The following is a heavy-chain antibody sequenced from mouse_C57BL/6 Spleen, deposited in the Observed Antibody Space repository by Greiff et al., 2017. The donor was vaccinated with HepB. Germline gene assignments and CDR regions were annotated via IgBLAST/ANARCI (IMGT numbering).Heavy chain of an antibody. D-gene: IGHD2-3*01. CDR3: ARSWLLVLHWYFDV. CDR2: INPSNGGT. CDR1: GYTFTSYW. Sequence: QVQLQQPGTELVKPGASVTLSCKASGYTFTSYWMHWVKQRPGQGLEWIGNINPSNGGTNYNEKFKSKATLTVDKSSSTAYMQLSSLTSEDSAVYYCARSWLLVLHWYFDVWGTGTTVTVSS. V-gene: IGHV1-53*01. J-gene: IGHJ1*03.